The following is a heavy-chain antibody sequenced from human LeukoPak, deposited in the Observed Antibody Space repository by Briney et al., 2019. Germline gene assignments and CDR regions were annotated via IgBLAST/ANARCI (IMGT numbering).Heavy chain of an antibody. CDR2: IIPIFGTA. V-gene: IGHV1-69*13. CDR1: GGTFSNYA. J-gene: IGHJ6*02. Sequence: GASVKVSCKASGGTFSNYAISWVRQAPGQGLEWMGGIIPIFGTANYAQKFQGRVTITADESTSTAYMELSSLRSEDTAVYYCARVRCSGGSCYPYYYGMDVWGQGTTVTVSS. D-gene: IGHD2-15*01. CDR3: ARVRCSGGSCYPYYYGMDV.